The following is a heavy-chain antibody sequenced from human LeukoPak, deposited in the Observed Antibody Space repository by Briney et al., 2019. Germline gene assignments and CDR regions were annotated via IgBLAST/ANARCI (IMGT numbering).Heavy chain of an antibody. D-gene: IGHD3-16*01. CDR3: ARTPPGGDVDR. V-gene: IGHV1-46*01. Sequence: GASVKVSCKASGYTFTSYYMHWVRQAPGQGLEWMGIINPSGGRTSYAQKFQGRVTMTRDMSTSTVHMELSSLRSEDTAVYYCARTPPGGDVDRWGEGTLVTVSS. J-gene: IGHJ5*02. CDR1: GYTFTSYY. CDR2: INPSGGRT.